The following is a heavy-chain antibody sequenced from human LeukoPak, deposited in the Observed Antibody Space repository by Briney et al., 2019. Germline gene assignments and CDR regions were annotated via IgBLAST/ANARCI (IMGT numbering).Heavy chain of an antibody. D-gene: IGHD6-13*01. Sequence: GGSLRLSCAASGFTFSSYGMHWVRQAPGKGLEWVAFIRYDGSNKYYADSVKGRFTISRDNSKNTLYLQMNSLRAEDTAVYYCARDRWDAFDIWGQGTMVTVSS. J-gene: IGHJ3*02. CDR3: ARDRWDAFDI. V-gene: IGHV3-30*02. CDR1: GFTFSSYG. CDR2: IRYDGSNK.